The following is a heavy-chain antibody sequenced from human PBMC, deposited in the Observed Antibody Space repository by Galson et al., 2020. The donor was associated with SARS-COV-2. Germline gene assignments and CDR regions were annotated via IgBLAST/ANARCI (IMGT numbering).Heavy chain of an antibody. V-gene: IGHV3-30*01. CDR3: ARETPLWWGMDV. J-gene: IGHJ6*03. D-gene: IGHD2-8*02. Sequence: GESLKISCAASGFTFSSYAMHWVRQAPGKGLEWVAVISYDGSNKYYADSVKGRFTISRDNSKNTLYLQMNSLRAEDTAVYYCARETPLWWGMDVWGKGTTVTVSS. CDR1: GFTFSSYA. CDR2: ISYDGSNK.